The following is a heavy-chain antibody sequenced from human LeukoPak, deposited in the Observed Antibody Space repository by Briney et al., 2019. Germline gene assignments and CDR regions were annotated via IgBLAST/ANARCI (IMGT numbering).Heavy chain of an antibody. D-gene: IGHD3-10*01. CDR1: GYTFSSYG. V-gene: IGHV1-18*04. CDR2: ISAYNGNT. CDR3: ARDPLPTYYYGSGSYPDYFDY. Sequence: GASVKVSCKASGYTFSSYGISRVRQAPGQGLEWMGWISAYNGNTNYAQKFQGRVTMTTETSTSTAYMELRSLRSDDTAVYYCARDPLPTYYYGSGSYPDYFDYWGQGTLVTVSS. J-gene: IGHJ4*02.